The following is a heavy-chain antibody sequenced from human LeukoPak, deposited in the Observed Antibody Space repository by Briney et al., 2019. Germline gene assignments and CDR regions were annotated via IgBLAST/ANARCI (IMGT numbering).Heavy chain of an antibody. J-gene: IGHJ4*02. Sequence: GRSLTLSCAASGFTFSSYAMHWVRQAPGKGLAWAAVISSDGNNKYYADSVKGRFTISSDNSKNTLYLQMNSLRAEDTAVYYCARDEYLWVVIQLGLFVYWGQGTRVTVSS. CDR1: GFTFSSYA. V-gene: IGHV3-30-3*01. CDR2: ISSDGNNK. CDR3: ARDEYLWVVIQLGLFVY. D-gene: IGHD2-2*01.